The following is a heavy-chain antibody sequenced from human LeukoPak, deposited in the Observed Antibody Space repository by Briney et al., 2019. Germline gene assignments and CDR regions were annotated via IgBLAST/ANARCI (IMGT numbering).Heavy chain of an antibody. D-gene: IGHD4-17*01. CDR2: IYNSGSI. CDR1: GGAISSSSHY. V-gene: IGHV4-39*01. CDR3: ARNRTVTDWFFDL. Sequence: SETLSLTCTVSGGAISSSSHYWGWIRQPPGKGLEWIGSIYNSGSIVYNPSLKSRVAISVDTSRNQSSLKLNSVIASDTAVYYCARNRTVTDWFFDLWGRGTLVTVSS. J-gene: IGHJ2*01.